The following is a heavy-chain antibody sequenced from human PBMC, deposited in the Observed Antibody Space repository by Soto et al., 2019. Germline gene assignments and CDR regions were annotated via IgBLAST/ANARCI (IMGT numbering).Heavy chain of an antibody. CDR3: AKDRAEYSSSWYYGMDV. V-gene: IGHV3-30*18. Sequence: GGSLRLSCVASGFTFRNYALSWVRQAPGKGLEWVAVISYDGSSKYYADSVKGRFTISRDNSKNTLYLQMNSLRAEDTAVYYCAKDRAEYSSSWYYGMDVWGQGTTVTVSS. D-gene: IGHD6-13*01. CDR1: GFTFRNYA. J-gene: IGHJ6*02. CDR2: ISYDGSSK.